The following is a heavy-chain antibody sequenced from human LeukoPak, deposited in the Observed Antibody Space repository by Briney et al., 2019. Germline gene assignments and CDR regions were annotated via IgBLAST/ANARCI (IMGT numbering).Heavy chain of an antibody. CDR2: ISSSGSTV. J-gene: IGHJ4*02. D-gene: IGHD2-2*02. CDR1: GFTFSDYY. Sequence: GGSLRLSCAASGFTFSDYYMSWIRQAPGKGLEWVSYISSSGSTVYYADSVKGRFTISRDNAKNSLYLQMNSLRAEDTAVYYCARVYCSSTSCYTGHFDYWGQGTLVTVSS. V-gene: IGHV3-11*01. CDR3: ARVYCSSTSCYTGHFDY.